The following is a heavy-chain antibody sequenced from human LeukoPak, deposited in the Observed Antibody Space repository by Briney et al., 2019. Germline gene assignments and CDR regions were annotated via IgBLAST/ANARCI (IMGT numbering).Heavy chain of an antibody. CDR2: ISYDGSNK. J-gene: IGHJ4*02. CDR1: GFTFSSYA. Sequence: GRSLRLSCAASGFTFSSYAMHWVRQAPGKGPEWVAVISYDGSNKYYADSVKGRFTISRDNSKNTLYLQMNSLRAEDTSVYYCARDPLYDSNGYYEYYFDYWGQGTLVTVSS. CDR3: ARDPLYDSNGYYEYYFDY. D-gene: IGHD3-22*01. V-gene: IGHV3-30-3*01.